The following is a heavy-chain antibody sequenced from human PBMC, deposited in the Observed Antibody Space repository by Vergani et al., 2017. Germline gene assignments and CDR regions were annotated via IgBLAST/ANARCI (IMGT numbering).Heavy chain of an antibody. CDR1: GFIFSSYS. Sequence: EVQLVESGGGLVKPGGSLRLSCAASGFIFSSYSMNWVRQAPGKGLEWVSSISSTSSYIYYADSVKGRFTISRDNAKNSMYLQMNSLRAEDTAVYYCARDRIVVVPAAMSHGGGYYYYYGMDVWGQGTTVTVSS. V-gene: IGHV3-21*01. D-gene: IGHD2-2*01. J-gene: IGHJ6*02. CDR3: ARDRIVVVPAAMSHGGGYYYYYGMDV. CDR2: ISSTSSYI.